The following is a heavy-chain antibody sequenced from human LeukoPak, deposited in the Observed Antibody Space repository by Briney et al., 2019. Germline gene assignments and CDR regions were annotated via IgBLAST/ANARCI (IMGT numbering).Heavy chain of an antibody. V-gene: IGHV3-23*01. Sequence: GSLRLSCAASGFTFSSYAMSWVRQAPGKGLEWVSAISGSGGSTYYADSVKGRFTISRDNSKNTLYLQMNSLRAEDTAVYYCAKYPHLSGVLDYWGQGTLVTVSS. D-gene: IGHD7-27*01. CDR3: AKYPHLSGVLDY. CDR2: ISGSGGST. CDR1: GFTFSSYA. J-gene: IGHJ4*02.